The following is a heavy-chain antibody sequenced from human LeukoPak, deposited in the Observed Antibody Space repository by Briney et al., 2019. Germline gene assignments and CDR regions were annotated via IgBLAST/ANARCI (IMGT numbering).Heavy chain of an antibody. V-gene: IGHV3-23*01. CDR1: GFSLSSYA. CDR2: ISSTDAGT. J-gene: IGHJ4*02. Sequence: GGTLRLSCAASGFSLSSYAMSWVRQAPGKGLEWVSAISSTDAGTYHAGSVRGRFTISRDSSKNTLYLQMNSLRAEDAAVYYCAKAPVTSCRGAYCYPFDYWGQGTLVTVSS. D-gene: IGHD2-21*01. CDR3: AKAPVTSCRGAYCYPFDY.